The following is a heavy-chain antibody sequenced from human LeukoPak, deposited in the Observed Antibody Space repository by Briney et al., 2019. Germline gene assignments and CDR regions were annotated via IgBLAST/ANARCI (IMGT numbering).Heavy chain of an antibody. CDR1: GFTFSTYW. CDR3: AXDGPCINGVCYXDFDY. V-gene: IGHV3-74*01. Sequence: PGGSLRLSCGASGFTFSTYWMNWVRQAPGKGLVWVSQINGDGSNTNYAASVKGRSTISRDNAKNTLYLQMNSLRAEDTAVYYCAXDGPCINGVCYXDFDYWGQGXLVTVSS. J-gene: IGHJ4*02. D-gene: IGHD2-8*01. CDR2: INGDGSNT.